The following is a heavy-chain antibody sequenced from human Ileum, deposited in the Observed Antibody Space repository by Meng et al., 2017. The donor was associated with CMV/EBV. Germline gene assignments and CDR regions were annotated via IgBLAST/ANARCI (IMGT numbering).Heavy chain of an antibody. D-gene: IGHD3-10*01. J-gene: IGHJ4*02. CDR3: TTSRAFHS. CDR1: GYTFTDYY. Sequence: QVQLVQSGAGGKEPGASVKVSCKASGYTFTDYYIHWVRQAPGQGLEWMGGINPTEGDANYAQKFRGRVTMTRERSITTVYMELNSLTSGDTAVYYCTTSRAFHSWGQGTLVTVSS. V-gene: IGHV1-2*02. CDR2: INPTEGDA.